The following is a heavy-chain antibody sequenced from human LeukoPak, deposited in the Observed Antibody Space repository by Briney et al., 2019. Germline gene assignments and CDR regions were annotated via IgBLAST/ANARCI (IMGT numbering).Heavy chain of an antibody. J-gene: IGHJ4*02. Sequence: PGGSLRLSCVASGFTFSTYSMTWVRQAPGKGLEWVSSISTSSSYIYYADSVKGRFTISRHNAKNSLYLQMNSLRAEDTAVYYCARVMTTVTTGIDYWGQGTLVTVSS. CDR2: ISTSSSYI. CDR3: ARVMTTVTTGIDY. CDR1: GFTFSTYS. V-gene: IGHV3-21*01. D-gene: IGHD4-17*01.